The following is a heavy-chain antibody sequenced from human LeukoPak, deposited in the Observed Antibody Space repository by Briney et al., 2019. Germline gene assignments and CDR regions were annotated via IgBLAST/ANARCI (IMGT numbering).Heavy chain of an antibody. CDR1: GGSISGYY. J-gene: IGHJ4*02. CDR3: ATGSGWYFY. D-gene: IGHD6-19*01. CDR2: IYSSGTT. V-gene: IGHV4-59*01. Sequence: SETLSLTCQVPGGSISGYYWSWIRPPPGKGLEWIWYIYSSGTTNSNPSLKSRVTISVHTSKSHLSLNLSSVTAADTAVYYCATGSGWYFYWGQGTLVTVSS.